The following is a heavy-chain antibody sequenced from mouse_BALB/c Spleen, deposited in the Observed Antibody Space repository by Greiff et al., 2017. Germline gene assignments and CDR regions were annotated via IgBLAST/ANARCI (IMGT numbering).Heavy chain of an antibody. D-gene: IGHD6-1*01. V-gene: IGHV5-4*02. CDR1: GFTFSDYY. CDR2: ISDGGSYT. Sequence: DVQLVESGGGLVKPGGSLKLSCAASGFTFSDYYMYWVRQTPEKRLEWVATISDGGSYTYYPDSVKGRFTISRDNAKNNLYLQMSSLKSEDTAMYYCARDHNWGQGTLVTVSA. CDR3: ARDHN. J-gene: IGHJ3*01.